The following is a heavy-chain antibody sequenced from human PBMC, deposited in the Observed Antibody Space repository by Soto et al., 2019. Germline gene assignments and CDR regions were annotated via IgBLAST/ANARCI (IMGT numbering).Heavy chain of an antibody. V-gene: IGHV4-34*01. Sequence: SETLSLTCAVYGGSFSGYYWTWIRQPPGTGMEWSGEINHSGSTNYNPSLTSRVTISVDTSKNQFCLMLTSVTAADTAVYYCARDKITGLFVYWGQGSLVTVSS. CDR1: GGSFSGYY. CDR2: INHSGST. J-gene: IGHJ4*02. D-gene: IGHD2-8*02. CDR3: ARDKITGLFVY.